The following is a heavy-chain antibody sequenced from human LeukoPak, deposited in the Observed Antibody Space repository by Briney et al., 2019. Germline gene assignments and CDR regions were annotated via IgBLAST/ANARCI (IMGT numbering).Heavy chain of an antibody. CDR2: ISYEGSNK. CDR1: GFTFSIYC. V-gene: IGHV3-30*18. Sequence: PGRSRRLSWAASGFTFSIYCIHWSRQAPGKALECVAVISYEGSNKYYADSGKGRFTISRDNSKNTLYLKMNSLRDEDPAVYYCAKPPYYDFWSGLDYWGQGTLVTVSS. CDR3: AKPPYYDFWSGLDY. J-gene: IGHJ4*02. D-gene: IGHD3-3*01.